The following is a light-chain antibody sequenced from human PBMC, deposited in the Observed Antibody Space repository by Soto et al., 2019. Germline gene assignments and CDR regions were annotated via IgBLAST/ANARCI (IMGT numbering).Light chain of an antibody. Sequence: QAVLTQPPSVSGAPGQRVTISCTGSSSNIGAGYDVHWYQQLPGTAPRLLIYGNTNRPSGVPDRFSGSRSATSASLAITGLRAEDEADYYCQSYDSSLSGHVVFGGGTKLTVL. J-gene: IGLJ2*01. CDR1: SSNIGAGYD. V-gene: IGLV1-40*01. CDR2: GNT. CDR3: QSYDSSLSGHVV.